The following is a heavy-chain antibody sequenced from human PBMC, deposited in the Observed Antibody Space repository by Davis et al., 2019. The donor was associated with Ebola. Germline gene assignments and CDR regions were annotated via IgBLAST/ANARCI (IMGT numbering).Heavy chain of an antibody. V-gene: IGHV1-2*04. Sequence: ASVKVSCKASGYTFTGYYMHWVRQAPGQGLEWMGWINPNSGGTNYAQKFQGWVTMTRDTSISTAYMELSSLRSEDTAVYYCARGSATVVTAYYYGMDVWGQGTTVTVSS. J-gene: IGHJ6*02. CDR2: INPNSGGT. CDR1: GYTFTGYY. CDR3: ARGSATVVTAYYYGMDV. D-gene: IGHD4-23*01.